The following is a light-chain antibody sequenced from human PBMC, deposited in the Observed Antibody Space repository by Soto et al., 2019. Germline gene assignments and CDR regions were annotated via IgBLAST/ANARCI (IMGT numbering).Light chain of an antibody. J-gene: IGKJ1*01. CDR2: GAS. CDR1: QSVNSN. CDR3: QHYNTWPWT. Sequence: ETVMTQSPATVSVSPGERATLSCRASQSVNSNLAWYQQKLGQAPRVLIYGASTRATGIPARFSGSGSETEFILTISSLQSEDFAVYYCQHYNTWPWTFGQGTKVDIK. V-gene: IGKV3-15*01.